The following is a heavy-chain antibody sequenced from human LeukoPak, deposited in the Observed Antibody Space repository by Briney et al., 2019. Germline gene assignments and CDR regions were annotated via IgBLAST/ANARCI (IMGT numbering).Heavy chain of an antibody. CDR3: ARGLVKSGWTPCVAY. CDR2: VYHSGST. CDR1: GYSISNGYY. J-gene: IGHJ4*02. V-gene: IGHV4-38-2*02. D-gene: IGHD6-19*01. Sequence: PSETLSLTCTVSGYSISNGYYWGWIRQPPGKGLEWIGSVYHSGSTYYNPSLKSRVTISVDTSKNRFFLKLNSVTAADTAFYYCARGLVKSGWTPCVAYWGQGTLVTVSS.